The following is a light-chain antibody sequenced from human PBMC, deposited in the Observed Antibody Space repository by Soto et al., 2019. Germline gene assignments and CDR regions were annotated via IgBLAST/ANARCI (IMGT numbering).Light chain of an antibody. CDR1: QTISSW. V-gene: IGKV1-5*01. J-gene: IGKJ4*01. CDR2: DAS. Sequence: DIQMTQSPSTLSGSVGDRVTITCRASQTISSWLAWYQQKPGKAPKLLIYDASSLESGVPSRFSGSASGTEFTLTISSLQPDDFATYYCQQYNSYSPLTFGRGTKVDIK. CDR3: QQYNSYSPLT.